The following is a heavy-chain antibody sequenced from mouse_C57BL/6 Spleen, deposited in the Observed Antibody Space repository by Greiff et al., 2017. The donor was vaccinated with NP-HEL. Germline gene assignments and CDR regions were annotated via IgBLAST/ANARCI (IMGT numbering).Heavy chain of an antibody. CDR3: ARPYLH. CDR1: GFTFSSYA. V-gene: IGHV5-4*01. CDR2: ISDGGSYT. D-gene: IGHD2-10*01. J-gene: IGHJ4*01. Sequence: DVQLVESGGGLVKPGGSLKLSCAASGFTFSSYAMSWVRQTPEKRLEWVATISDGGSYTYYPDNVKGRFTISRDNAKNNLYLQMSHLKSEDTAMYYCARPYLHWGQGTSVTVSS.